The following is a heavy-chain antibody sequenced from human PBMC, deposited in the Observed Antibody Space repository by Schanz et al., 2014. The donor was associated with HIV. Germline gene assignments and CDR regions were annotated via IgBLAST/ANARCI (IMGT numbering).Heavy chain of an antibody. Sequence: VHLEESGGGVVQPGRSLRLSCAASGFTFRDYWMTWVRQAPGKGLEWLANIKEDGSVKGEVDSVKGRFTISRDNAKNSLYLQMNSLRVDDTAVYYCARDYRFATDSWGQGTLVTVSS. V-gene: IGHV3-7*01. CDR1: GFTFRDYW. D-gene: IGHD3-16*02. J-gene: IGHJ4*02. CDR2: IKEDGSVK. CDR3: ARDYRFATDS.